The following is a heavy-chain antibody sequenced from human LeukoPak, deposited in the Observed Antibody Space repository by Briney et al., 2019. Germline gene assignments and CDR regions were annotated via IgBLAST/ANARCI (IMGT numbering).Heavy chain of an antibody. CDR1: GYSISSGYY. CDR2: IYHSGST. J-gene: IGHJ4*02. Sequence: SETLSLACAVSGYSISSGYYWGWIRQPPGKGLEWIGSIYHSGSTYYNPSLKSRVTISVDTSKNQFSLKLSSVTAADTAVYYCATHNGGDPATAGYWGQGTLVTVSS. D-gene: IGHD2-21*02. CDR3: ATHNGGDPATAGY. V-gene: IGHV4-38-2*01.